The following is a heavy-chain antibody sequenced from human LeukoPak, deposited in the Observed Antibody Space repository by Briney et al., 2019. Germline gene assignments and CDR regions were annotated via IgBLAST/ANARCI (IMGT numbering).Heavy chain of an antibody. V-gene: IGHV1-2*02. CDR2: INPNNGGT. CDR1: GYTFTDFTEYY. D-gene: IGHD1-26*01. Sequence: GGSVKVSCKASGYTFTDFTEYYIHWVRQAPGQGLEWMGWINPNNGGTKYAQKFQGRVTMTRDMSMNTAYMELSSLTSDDTAVYYCARRLGGSSEGYEFWGQGPLVTVSS. CDR3: ARRLGGSSEGYEF. J-gene: IGHJ4*02.